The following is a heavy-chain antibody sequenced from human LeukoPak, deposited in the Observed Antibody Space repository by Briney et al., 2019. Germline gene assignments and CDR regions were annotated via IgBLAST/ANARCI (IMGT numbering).Heavy chain of an antibody. Sequence: SETLSLTCTVSGGSISSSSYYWGWIRQPPGKGLEWIGSIYYSGSTYYNPSLKSRVTISVDTSKNQFSLKLSSVTAADTAVYYCARGAGGYDSGAFDIWGQGTMVTVSS. J-gene: IGHJ3*02. CDR3: ARGAGGYDSGAFDI. D-gene: IGHD5-12*01. CDR2: IYYSGST. V-gene: IGHV4-39*07. CDR1: GGSISSSSYY.